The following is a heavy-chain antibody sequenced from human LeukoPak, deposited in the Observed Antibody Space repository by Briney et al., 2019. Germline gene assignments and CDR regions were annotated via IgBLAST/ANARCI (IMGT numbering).Heavy chain of an antibody. J-gene: IGHJ4*02. D-gene: IGHD3-9*01. CDR2: INPNSGGT. V-gene: IGHV1-2*02. CDR1: GYTFTGYS. Sequence: ASVKVSCKASGYTFTGYSMHWVRQAPGQGLEWVGWINPNSGGTNYAQKFQGRVTMSRDTSISTAYMELSRLRSDDTAVYYCARAYDVLTAWGYFDYWGQGTLVTVSS. CDR3: ARAYDVLTAWGYFDY.